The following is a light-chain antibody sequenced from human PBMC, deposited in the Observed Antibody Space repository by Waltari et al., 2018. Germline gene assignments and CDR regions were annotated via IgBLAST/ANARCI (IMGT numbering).Light chain of an antibody. CDR3: QSYDRRLEVI. CDR1: TSNIGAPYD. J-gene: IGLJ2*01. CDR2: ANV. Sequence: QSVLTQPPSVSGAPGQRVTISCSGSTSNIGAPYDVHWYQQHPGTAPKLLIFANVHRPSGVPDRFSDSRSGASASLAITGLQAEGEADYYCQSYDRRLEVIFGGGTKLAVL. V-gene: IGLV1-40*01.